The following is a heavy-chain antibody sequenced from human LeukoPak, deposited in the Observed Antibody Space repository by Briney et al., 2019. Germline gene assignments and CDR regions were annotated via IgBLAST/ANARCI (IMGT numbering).Heavy chain of an antibody. CDR3: ARLAIFGVVNEFYYGMDV. CDR2: IYYNGST. V-gene: IGHV4-59*08. D-gene: IGHD3-3*01. Sequence: PSETLSLTCTVSGGSVSNYYWSWIRQPPGKGLEWIGYIYYNGSTNYNPSLKSRVTISADTSKNQFSLKLTSVTAADTAVYYCARLAIFGVVNEFYYGMDVWGQGTTVTVSS. CDR1: GGSVSNYY. J-gene: IGHJ6*02.